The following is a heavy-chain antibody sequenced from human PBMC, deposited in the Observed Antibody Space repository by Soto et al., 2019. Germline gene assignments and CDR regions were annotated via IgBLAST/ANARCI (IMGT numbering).Heavy chain of an antibody. D-gene: IGHD1-26*01. Sequence: KTSETLSLTCAVYGGSFSGYYWSWIRQPPGKGLEWIGEINHSGSTNYNPSLKSRVTISVDTSKNQFSLKLSSVTAADTAVYYCARFRGVYYYGMDVWGQGTTVTISS. CDR1: GGSFSGYY. J-gene: IGHJ6*02. CDR2: INHSGST. CDR3: ARFRGVYYYGMDV. V-gene: IGHV4-34*01.